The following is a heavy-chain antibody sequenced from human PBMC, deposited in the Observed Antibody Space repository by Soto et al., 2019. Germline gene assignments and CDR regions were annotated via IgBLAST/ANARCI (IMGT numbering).Heavy chain of an antibody. Sequence: SETLSLTCGVFGGSISNSNWWTWVRQPPGKGLEWIGEIYHTGSTNYNSSLMSQVTISLDKPNNQFSLKLSSVTAADTAVYYCAHRPIVGAAIWGQGTLVTVSS. CDR3: AHRPIVGAAI. V-gene: IGHV4-4*02. CDR2: IYHTGST. J-gene: IGHJ4*02. CDR1: GGSISNSNW. D-gene: IGHD1-26*01.